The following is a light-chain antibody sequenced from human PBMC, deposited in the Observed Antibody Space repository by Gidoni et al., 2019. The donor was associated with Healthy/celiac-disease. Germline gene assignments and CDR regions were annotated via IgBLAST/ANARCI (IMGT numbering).Light chain of an antibody. J-gene: IGKJ1*01. V-gene: IGKV1-39*01. CDR1: QSISSY. CDR3: QQSYSTPPT. Sequence: DIQMTQSPSSLSASVGDRVTITCRASQSISSYLNWYQQKPGKAPKRLIYAASSLLSGVPSRFSGSGSGTEFTLTISSLQPEDFATYYCQQSYSTPPTCGQGTKVEIK. CDR2: AAS.